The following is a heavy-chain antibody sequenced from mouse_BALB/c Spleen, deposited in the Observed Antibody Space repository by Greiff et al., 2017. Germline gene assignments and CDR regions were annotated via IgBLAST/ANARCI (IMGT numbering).Heavy chain of an antibody. V-gene: IGHV1S135*01. CDR2: IDPYYGGT. Sequence: VQLQQSGPELVKPGASVKISCKASDYSFTGYIMNWVKQSHGKSLEWIGNIDPYYGGTSYNQKFKGKATLTVDKSSSTAYMQLKSLTSEDSAVYYCARGVVVATRRYFDVWGAGTTVTVSS. D-gene: IGHD1-1*01. J-gene: IGHJ1*01. CDR1: DYSFTGYI. CDR3: ARGVVVATRRYFDV.